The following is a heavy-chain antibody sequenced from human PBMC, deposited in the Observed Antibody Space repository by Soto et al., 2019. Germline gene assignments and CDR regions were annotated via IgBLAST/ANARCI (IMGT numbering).Heavy chain of an antibody. J-gene: IGHJ6*03. V-gene: IGHV4-59*01. Sequence: PSETLSLTCTVSGGSISSYYWSWIRQPPGKGLEWIGYIYYSGSTNYNPSLKSRVTISVDTSKNQFSLKLSSVTAADTAVYYRARALVSNDFWSGYPPGYYYYYYMDVWGKGTTVTVSS. CDR3: ARALVSNDFWSGYPPGYYYYYYMDV. CDR1: GGSISSYY. D-gene: IGHD3-3*01. CDR2: IYYSGST.